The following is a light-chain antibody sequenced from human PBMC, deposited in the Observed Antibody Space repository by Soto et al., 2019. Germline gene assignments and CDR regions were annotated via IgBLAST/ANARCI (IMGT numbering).Light chain of an antibody. V-gene: IGKV1-6*01. CDR3: LQDYSYPLT. CDR1: QGIRND. Sequence: RMTQSPSSLSASVGDRVTLTCRASQGIRNDLGCYQQKPGKAPKVLIYAASTLQSGVPSRFSGSGFGTDFTLTISSLQPDDFATYYCLQDYSYPLTFGGGSKVAIK. CDR2: AAS. J-gene: IGKJ4*01.